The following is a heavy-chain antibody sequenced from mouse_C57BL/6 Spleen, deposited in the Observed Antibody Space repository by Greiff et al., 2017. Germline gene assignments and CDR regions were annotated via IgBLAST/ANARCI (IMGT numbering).Heavy chain of an antibody. CDR1: GFTFSDYG. V-gene: IGHV5-17*01. CDR2: ISSGSSTI. J-gene: IGHJ1*03. D-gene: IGHD1-1*01. Sequence: EVQLVESGGGLVKPGGSLKLSCAASGFTFSDYGMHWVRQAPEKGLEWVAYISSGSSTIYYADTVKGRFTISRDNAKNTLFLQMTSLRSEDTAMYYCARKSGGSSPYWYFDVWGTGTTVTVSS. CDR3: ARKSGGSSPYWYFDV.